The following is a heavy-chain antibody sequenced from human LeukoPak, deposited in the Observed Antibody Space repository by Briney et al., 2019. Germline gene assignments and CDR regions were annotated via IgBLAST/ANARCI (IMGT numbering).Heavy chain of an antibody. J-gene: IGHJ3*02. CDR2: IYHSGST. CDR1: GYSISSGYY. V-gene: IGHV4-38-2*01. D-gene: IGHD2-15*01. CDR3: ARELYCSGGSCYSRAAFDI. Sequence: SETLSLTCAVSGYSISSGYYWGWIRQPPGKGLEWIGSIYHSGSTYYNPSLKSRVTISVDTSKNQFSLKLSSVTAANTAVYYCARELYCSGGSCYSRAAFDIWGQGTMVTVSS.